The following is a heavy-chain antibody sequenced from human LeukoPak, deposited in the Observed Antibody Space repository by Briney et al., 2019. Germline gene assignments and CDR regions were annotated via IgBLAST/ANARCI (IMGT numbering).Heavy chain of an antibody. Sequence: ASVKVSCKASGYTFTGYYVHWVRQAPGQGLEWMGWINPNSGGTNFARKFQGRVTVTRDTSISTAYMEVSRLTSDDTAVYYCARDRWFDPWGQGTLVTASS. J-gene: IGHJ5*02. CDR3: ARDRWFDP. V-gene: IGHV1-2*02. CDR1: GYTFTGYY. CDR2: INPNSGGT.